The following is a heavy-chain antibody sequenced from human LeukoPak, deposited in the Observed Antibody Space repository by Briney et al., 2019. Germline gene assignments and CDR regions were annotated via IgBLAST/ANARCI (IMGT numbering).Heavy chain of an antibody. CDR2: IYHSGST. CDR1: GYSISSGYY. CDR3: ARQISDFWSGYPNFDY. Sequence: SETLSLTCAVSGYSISSGYYWGWIQQPPGKGLEWIGSIYHSGSTYYNSSLKSRVTISVDTSKNQFSLKLSSVTAADTAVYYCARQISDFWSGYPNFDYWGQGTLVTVSS. D-gene: IGHD3-3*01. V-gene: IGHV4-38-2*01. J-gene: IGHJ4*02.